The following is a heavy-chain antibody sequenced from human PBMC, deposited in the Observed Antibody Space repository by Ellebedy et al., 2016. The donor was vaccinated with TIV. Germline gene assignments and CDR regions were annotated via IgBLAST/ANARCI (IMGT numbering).Heavy chain of an antibody. Sequence: SETLSLXCTVSGDSISSHYWSWIRQPPGKGLEWIGYIHDSGTTKYNPSLKSRVTISADTSKNQFFLNLSSVTAADTAVYYCAREWTIGDQGAFDIWGQGTMVTVSS. D-gene: IGHD3/OR15-3a*01. CDR2: IHDSGTT. CDR3: AREWTIGDQGAFDI. CDR1: GDSISSHY. J-gene: IGHJ3*02. V-gene: IGHV4-59*11.